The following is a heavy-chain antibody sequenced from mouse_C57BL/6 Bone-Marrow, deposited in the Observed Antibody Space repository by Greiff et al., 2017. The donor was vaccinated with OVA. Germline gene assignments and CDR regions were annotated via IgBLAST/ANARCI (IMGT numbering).Heavy chain of an antibody. D-gene: IGHD2-5*01. CDR2: IWSGGST. Sequence: QVQLQQSGPGLVQPSQSLSITCTVSGFSLTSYGVHWVRQPPGKGLEWLGVIWSGGSTDYNAAFISRLSISKDNSKSQVFFKMNSLQADDTAIYYCAKTAYYSNYAYAMDYWGQGTSVTVSS. J-gene: IGHJ4*01. V-gene: IGHV2-4*01. CDR1: GFSLTSYG. CDR3: AKTAYYSNYAYAMDY.